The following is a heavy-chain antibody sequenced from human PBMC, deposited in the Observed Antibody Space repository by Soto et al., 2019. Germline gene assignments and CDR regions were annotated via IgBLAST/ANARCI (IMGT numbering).Heavy chain of an antibody. CDR1: GYSFTNCA. CDR3: AREMTTMTFYDY. J-gene: IGHJ4*02. Sequence: VASVKVSCKASGYSFTNCAITWVRQAPGEGLEWMGWITAYNGKTNNAQKFQGRVTMTTDTSASTAYMELRSLRSDDTAVYYCAREMTTMTFYDYWGQGTLVTVSS. CDR2: ITAYNGKT. V-gene: IGHV1-18*01.